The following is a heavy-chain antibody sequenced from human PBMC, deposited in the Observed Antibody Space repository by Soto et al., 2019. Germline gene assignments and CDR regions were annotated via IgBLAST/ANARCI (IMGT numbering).Heavy chain of an antibody. Sequence: QMQLVESGGGVVQPGRSLRLSCAASGFTFSNYGMHWVRQAPGKGLEWVTVISYDGDNKYFADSVKGRFTISRDNSKNTLYLQMNSLRTEDTAVYYCAKEVALVRGVIGAFDIWGQGTMVTVSS. CDR3: AKEVALVRGVIGAFDI. CDR2: ISYDGDNK. CDR1: GFTFSNYG. D-gene: IGHD3-10*01. J-gene: IGHJ3*02. V-gene: IGHV3-30*18.